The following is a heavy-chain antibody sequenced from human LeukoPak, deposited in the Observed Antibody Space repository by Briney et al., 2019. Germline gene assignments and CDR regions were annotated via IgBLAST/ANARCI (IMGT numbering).Heavy chain of an antibody. CDR2: ISSNGGST. D-gene: IGHD6-13*01. Sequence: PGGSLRLSCAASGFTFSSYAMHWVRQAPGKGPEYVSAISSNGGSTYYANSVKGRFTISRDNSKNTLYLQMGSLRAEDMAVYYCARARLEYSSSYNWFDPWGQGTLVTVSS. CDR1: GFTFSSYA. V-gene: IGHV3-64*01. J-gene: IGHJ5*02. CDR3: ARARLEYSSSYNWFDP.